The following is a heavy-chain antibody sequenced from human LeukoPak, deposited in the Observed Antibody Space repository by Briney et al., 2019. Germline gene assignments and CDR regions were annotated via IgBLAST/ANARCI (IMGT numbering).Heavy chain of an antibody. V-gene: IGHV4-4*07. Sequence: MASETLSLTCSVSGGSISSYYWSWIRQPAGKGLGWIGRINSSGRTNYNPSLWSRVTMSVDTSNNHFSLKLSSVTAADTAVYYCARGYSSSWYREFFDCWGQGILVTVSS. CDR1: GGSISSYY. CDR3: ARGYSSSWYREFFDC. D-gene: IGHD6-13*01. J-gene: IGHJ4*02. CDR2: INSSGRT.